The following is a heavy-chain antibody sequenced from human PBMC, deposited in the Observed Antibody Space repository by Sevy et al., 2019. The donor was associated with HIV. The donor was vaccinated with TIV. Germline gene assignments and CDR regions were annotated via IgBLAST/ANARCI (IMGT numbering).Heavy chain of an antibody. J-gene: IGHJ4*02. CDR2: ISGSGGTI. CDR3: AKARGKYSYGYDYFDY. V-gene: IGHV3-23*01. D-gene: IGHD5-18*01. Sequence: GGSLRLSCVGSGFTFNNHAMSWVRQAPGKGLEWVSSISGSGGTINYADSVKGRYTVSRDDFKNTLHLQMNSLRPEDTAFYFCAKARGKYSYGYDYFDYWGQGTLVTVSS. CDR1: GFTFNNHA.